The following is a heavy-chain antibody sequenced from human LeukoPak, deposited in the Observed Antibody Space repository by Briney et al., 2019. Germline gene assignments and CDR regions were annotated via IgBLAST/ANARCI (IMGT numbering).Heavy chain of an antibody. J-gene: IGHJ4*02. CDR1: GFTFSDYY. CDR3: VRDPEALDY. Sequence: GGSLRLSCAASGFTFSDYYMSWIRQAPGKGLEWVSYISRGRPTVHYADSVRGRFTISRDNAKNSLYLQMNSLRDEDTAVYYCVRDPEALDYWGQGALVTASS. CDR2: ISRGRPTV. V-gene: IGHV3-11*04.